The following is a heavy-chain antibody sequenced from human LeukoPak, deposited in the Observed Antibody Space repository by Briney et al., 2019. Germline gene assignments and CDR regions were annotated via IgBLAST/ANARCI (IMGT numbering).Heavy chain of an antibody. V-gene: IGHV3-48*01. CDR2: ISGSSSTK. Sequence: GGSLRLSCAASGFTFSSYDMDWVRQAPGKGLEWVSYISGSSSTKYYADSVKGRFFISRDNGKNSLYLQMNSLRAEDTAVYYCARDRKSGEWDLVPWGQGTLVTVSS. CDR1: GFTFSSYD. D-gene: IGHD1-26*01. J-gene: IGHJ4*02. CDR3: ARDRKSGEWDLVP.